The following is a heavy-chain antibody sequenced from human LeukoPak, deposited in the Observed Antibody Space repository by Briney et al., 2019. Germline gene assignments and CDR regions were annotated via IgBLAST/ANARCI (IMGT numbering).Heavy chain of an antibody. J-gene: IGHJ4*02. Sequence: SETLSLTCTVSGGSISSYYWSWIRQPAGKGLEWIGRIYTSGSTNYNPSLKSRVTISVDKSKNQISLKLSSVTAADTAVYYCARDAYDSSGYSFDYWGQGTPVTVSS. V-gene: IGHV4-4*07. CDR1: GGSISSYY. D-gene: IGHD3-22*01. CDR3: ARDAYDSSGYSFDY. CDR2: IYTSGST.